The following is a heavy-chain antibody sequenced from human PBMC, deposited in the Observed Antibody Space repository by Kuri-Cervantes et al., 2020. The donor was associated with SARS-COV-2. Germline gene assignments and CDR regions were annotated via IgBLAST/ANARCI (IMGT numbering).Heavy chain of an antibody. CDR2: ISYDGSNK. CDR1: GFTFSSYA. V-gene: IGHV3-30*01. D-gene: IGHD1-26*01. Sequence: GGSLRLSCAASGFTFSSYAMHWVRQAPGKGLEWVAVISYDGSNKYYADSVKGRFTISRDNSKNTLYLQMNTLKTEDTAMFYCARDASYSGSYGSFQHWGQGTLVTVSS. J-gene: IGHJ1*01. CDR3: ARDASYSGSYGSFQH.